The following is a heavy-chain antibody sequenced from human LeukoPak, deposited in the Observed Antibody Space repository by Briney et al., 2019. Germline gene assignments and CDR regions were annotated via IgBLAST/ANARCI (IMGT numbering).Heavy chain of an antibody. V-gene: IGHV1-8*01. CDR2: MNPNSGNT. CDR3: ARDYIFPMVRGVIRSPTGY. D-gene: IGHD3-10*01. Sequence: GASVKVSCKASGYTFTSYDINWVRQATGQGLEWMGWMNPNSGNTGYARKFQGRVTMTRNTSISTAYMELSSLRSEDTAVYYCARDYIFPMVRGVIRSPTGYWGQGTLVTVSS. J-gene: IGHJ4*02. CDR1: GYTFTSYD.